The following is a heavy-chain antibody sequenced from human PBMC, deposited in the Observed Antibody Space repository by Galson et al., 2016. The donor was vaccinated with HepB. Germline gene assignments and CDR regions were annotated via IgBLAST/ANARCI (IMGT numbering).Heavy chain of an antibody. CDR1: GFSFSNSG. CDR3: GKHGGFDY. D-gene: IGHD3-16*01. Sequence: SLRLSCAASGFSFSNSGMSWVRQAPGRGLEWVSGITRSGDATHDADFVKGRFTISRDNSKNTLYLYMNNLNAGDTAIYYCGKHGGFDYWGQGALVTVSS. CDR2: ITRSGDAT. V-gene: IGHV3-23*01. J-gene: IGHJ4*02.